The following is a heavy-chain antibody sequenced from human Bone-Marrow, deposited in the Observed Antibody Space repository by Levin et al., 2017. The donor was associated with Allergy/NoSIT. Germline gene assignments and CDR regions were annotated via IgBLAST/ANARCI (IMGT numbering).Heavy chain of an antibody. D-gene: IGHD3-9*01. CDR2: IYYSGST. V-gene: IGHV4-39*01. CDR1: GASISRSSHY. CDR3: VRGRAIFDWFIDQ. J-gene: IGHJ4*02. Sequence: PSETLSLTCTVSGASISRSSHYWGWIRQPPGKGLEWIGIIYYSGSTYYNPSLESRVTLSVDTSKNQFSLKLYSVTAADTAVYYCVRGRAIFDWFIDQWGQGTLITVSS.